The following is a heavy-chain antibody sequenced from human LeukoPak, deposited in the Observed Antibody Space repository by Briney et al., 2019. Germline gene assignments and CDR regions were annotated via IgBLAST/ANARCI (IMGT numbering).Heavy chain of an antibody. V-gene: IGHV3-33*01. CDR2: IWYDGRNK. Sequence: GGSLRLSCAASGFTFSNYDMHWVRQAPGKGLEWVAVIWYDGRNKYYADSVKGRFTISRDNSKSTLYLQMNSLRAEDTAVYYCARVEAAAGFLDYWGQGTLVTVSS. CDR1: GFTFSNYD. CDR3: ARVEAAAGFLDY. D-gene: IGHD6-13*01. J-gene: IGHJ4*02.